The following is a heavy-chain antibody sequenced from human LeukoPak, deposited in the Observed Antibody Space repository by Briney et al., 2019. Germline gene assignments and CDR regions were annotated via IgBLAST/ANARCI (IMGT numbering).Heavy chain of an antibody. CDR3: ARGRRKFTGYYFDY. CDR2: INHSGST. D-gene: IGHD3-10*01. V-gene: IGHV4-34*01. CDR1: GGSSGYY. Sequence: PSETLSLTCAVYGGSSGYYWSWIRQPPGKGLEWIGEINHSGSTNYNPSLKSRVTISVDTSKNQFSLKLSSVTAADTAVYYCARGRRKFTGYYFDYWGQGTLVTVSS. J-gene: IGHJ4*02.